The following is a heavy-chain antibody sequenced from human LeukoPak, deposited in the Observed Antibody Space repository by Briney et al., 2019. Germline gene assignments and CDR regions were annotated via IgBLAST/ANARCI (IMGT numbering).Heavy chain of an antibody. CDR1: GYTFTSYG. J-gene: IGHJ4*02. CDR2: ISAYNGNR. V-gene: IGHV1-18*01. Sequence: ASVKVSCKASGYTFTSYGISWVRQAPGQGLEWMGWISAYNGNRNYAQKLQGRVTMTTDTSTSTAYMELRSLRSDDTAVYYCARDGLYSGSYPSPGYWGQGTLVTVSS. CDR3: ARDGLYSGSYPSPGY. D-gene: IGHD1-26*01.